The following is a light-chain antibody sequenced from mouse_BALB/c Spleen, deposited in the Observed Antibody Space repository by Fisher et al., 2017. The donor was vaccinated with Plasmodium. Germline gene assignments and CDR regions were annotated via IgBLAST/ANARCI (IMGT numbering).Light chain of an antibody. V-gene: IGKV5-43*01. CDR3: QQSNSWPLT. CDR2: YTP. J-gene: IGKJ5*01. Sequence: DIVLTQSTATLSVTPGDSVSLSCRASQSIASNLHWYQQKSHESPRLLINYTPQSISGIPSRFSGSGSGTDFTLSINSVETEDFGMYFCQQSNSWPLTFGAGTKLELK. CDR1: QSIASN.